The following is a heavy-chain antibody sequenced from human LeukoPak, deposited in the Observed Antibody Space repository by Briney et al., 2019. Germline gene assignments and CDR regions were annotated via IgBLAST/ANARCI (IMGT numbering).Heavy chain of an antibody. D-gene: IGHD6-19*01. CDR3: AKDPDSSGYYMDV. V-gene: IGHV3-9*03. J-gene: IGHJ6*03. CDR2: VSGNSGSI. CDR1: GFTFDDYS. Sequence: GGALRLSCAASGFTFDDYSMHWVGQDPGKGLEGVAGVSGNSGSIGYAESVKGRFTISRDNATTSLSLQMNSLRAEDMALYYCAKDPDSSGYYMDVWGKGTTVTVSS.